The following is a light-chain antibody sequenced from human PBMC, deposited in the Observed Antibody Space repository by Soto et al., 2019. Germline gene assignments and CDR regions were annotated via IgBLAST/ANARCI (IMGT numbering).Light chain of an antibody. CDR1: SSDVGGYNY. J-gene: IGLJ1*01. CDR3: SSYTSSSTYV. V-gene: IGLV2-14*03. Sequence: QSVLTQPASVSGAPGQSIAISCTGTSSDVGGYNYVSWYQHHPGKAPKLMVYDVSNRPSGVSNRFSGSKSGNTASLTISGLQAEDEGDYYCSSYTSSSTYVFGTGTKVTVL. CDR2: DVS.